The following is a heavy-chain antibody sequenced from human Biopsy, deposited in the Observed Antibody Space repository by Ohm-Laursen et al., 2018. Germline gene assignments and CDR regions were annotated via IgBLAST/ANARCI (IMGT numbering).Heavy chain of an antibody. D-gene: IGHD5-18*01. CDR2: IWFAETYR. J-gene: IGHJ4*02. V-gene: IGHV3-33*01. CDR1: GFTLNKHG. CDR3: ARDPRDTALGIFDY. Sequence: SLRLSCAASGFTLNKHGMHRVRQAPGKGLEWVAVIWFAETYRHYADSVKGRFTISRDNSKNMLYLQMNTLRDADTAVYYCARDPRDTALGIFDYWGLGTLVTVSS.